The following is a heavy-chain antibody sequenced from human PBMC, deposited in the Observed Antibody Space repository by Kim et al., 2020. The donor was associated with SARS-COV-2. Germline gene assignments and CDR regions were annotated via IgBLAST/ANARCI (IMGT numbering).Heavy chain of an antibody. CDR2: ISWNSGSI. D-gene: IGHD3-3*01. V-gene: IGHV3-9*01. CDR1: GFTFDDYA. Sequence: GGSLRLSCAASGFTFDDYAMHWVRQAPGKGLEWVSGISWNSGSIGYADSVKGRFTISRDNAKNSLYLQMNSLRAEDTALYYCAKDIESRFWSGSTPDYWGQGTLVTVSS. J-gene: IGHJ4*02. CDR3: AKDIESRFWSGSTPDY.